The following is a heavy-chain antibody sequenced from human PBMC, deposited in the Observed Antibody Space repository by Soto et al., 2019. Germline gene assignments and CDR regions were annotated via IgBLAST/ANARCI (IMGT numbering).Heavy chain of an antibody. V-gene: IGHV1-2*02. CDR2: INPNSGGT. CDR3: ARHAYDFWSGHPNPRYYYGMDV. D-gene: IGHD3-3*01. CDR1: GYTFTGYY. Sequence: ASVKVSCKASGYTFTGYYMHWVRQAPGQGLEWMGWINPNSGGTNYGPSFQGQVTISVDKSISTAYLQWSSLKATDTAMYYCARHAYDFWSGHPNPRYYYGMDVWGQGTTVTV. J-gene: IGHJ6*02.